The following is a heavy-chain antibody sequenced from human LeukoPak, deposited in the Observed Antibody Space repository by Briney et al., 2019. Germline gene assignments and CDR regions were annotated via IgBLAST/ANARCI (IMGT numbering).Heavy chain of an antibody. Sequence: PGGSLRLSCAASGFNFNKNWMHWVRQVPGTGLLWVSRINSDGSSTVYAGSVRGRFTVSRDNAKNTLFLQMDNLRVDDTGVYYCACDLGVYYMTVWGKGTTVTVSS. D-gene: IGHD3-16*01. CDR3: ACDLGVYYMTV. CDR2: INSDGSST. J-gene: IGHJ6*03. CDR1: GFNFNKNW. V-gene: IGHV3-74*01.